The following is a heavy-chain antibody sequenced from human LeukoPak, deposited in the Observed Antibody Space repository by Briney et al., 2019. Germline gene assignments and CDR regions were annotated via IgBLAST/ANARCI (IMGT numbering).Heavy chain of an antibody. CDR2: IYHTGST. CDR3: ARHNWNDYPFDS. J-gene: IGHJ4*02. V-gene: IGHV4-38-2*02. D-gene: IGHD1-1*01. CDR1: GYSISSGYF. Sequence: SETLSLTCTVSGYSISSGYFWGWIRQPPGKGLEWIGSIYHTGSTYYNPSLKSRVTISVDTSKNQFSLKVRSVTAADTAVYYCARHNWNDYPFDSWGQGTLVPVSS.